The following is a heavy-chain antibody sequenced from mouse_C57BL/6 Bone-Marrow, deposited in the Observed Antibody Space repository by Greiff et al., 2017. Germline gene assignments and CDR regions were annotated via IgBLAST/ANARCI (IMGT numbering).Heavy chain of an antibody. Sequence: VQLKQSGPVLARPGASVQMSCKSSGYTFTSYWMHWVKQRPGQGLEWIGAIYPVYSDTSYNQKFKGKATLTAVTSASTAYMELSSLTNEDSAVYYCAKSYYSNFVGFAYWGQGTLVTVSA. CDR2: IYPVYSDT. CDR1: GYTFTSYW. CDR3: AKSYYSNFVGFAY. J-gene: IGHJ3*01. V-gene: IGHV1-5*01. D-gene: IGHD2-5*01.